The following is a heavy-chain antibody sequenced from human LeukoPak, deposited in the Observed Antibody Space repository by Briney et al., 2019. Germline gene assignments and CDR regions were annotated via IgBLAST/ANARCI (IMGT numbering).Heavy chain of an antibody. Sequence: GRSLRLSCAASGFTFDDYAMHWVRQAPGKGLEWVSGISWNSGSIGYADSVKGRFTISRDNAKNSLYLQMNSLRAEDTALYYCAKDSHYDKGGGLDYWGQGTLVTVSS. D-gene: IGHD3-22*01. CDR3: AKDSHYDKGGGLDY. CDR2: ISWNSGSI. V-gene: IGHV3-9*01. J-gene: IGHJ4*02. CDR1: GFTFDDYA.